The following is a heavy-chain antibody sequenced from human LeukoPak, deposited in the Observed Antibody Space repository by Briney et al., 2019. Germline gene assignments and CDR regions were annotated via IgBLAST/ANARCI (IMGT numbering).Heavy chain of an antibody. CDR3: ARDTDGSLDY. CDR2: IKQDGSTK. CDR1: GLTFSSYS. D-gene: IGHD1-26*01. Sequence: PGGSLRLSCAASGLTFSSYSMNWVRQAPGKGLEWVANIKQDGSTKHYADSLKGRFTISRDNSRNSLYLQMYSLRADDTAVYYCARDTDGSLDYWGQGILVTVAS. V-gene: IGHV3-7*01. J-gene: IGHJ4*02.